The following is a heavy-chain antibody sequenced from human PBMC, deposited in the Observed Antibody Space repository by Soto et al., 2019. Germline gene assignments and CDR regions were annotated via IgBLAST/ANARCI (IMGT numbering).Heavy chain of an antibody. V-gene: IGHV4-4*02. CDR1: GGSISSSNW. D-gene: IGHD1-26*01. CDR2: IYHSGST. Sequence: SETLSLTYAVSGGSISSSNWWSWVRQPPGKGLEWIGEIYHSGSTTYNPSLKSRVTISVDKSKNQFSLKLSSVTAADTAVYYSATPRYRPRIVGATNAFDIWGQGTMVPVSS. J-gene: IGHJ3*02. CDR3: ATPRYRPRIVGATNAFDI.